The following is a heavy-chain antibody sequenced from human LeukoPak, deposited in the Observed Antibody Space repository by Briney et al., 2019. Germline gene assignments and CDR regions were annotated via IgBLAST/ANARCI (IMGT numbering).Heavy chain of an antibody. D-gene: IGHD6-13*01. CDR2: IYSGGST. J-gene: IGHJ4*02. CDR3: AREVAAGTSDY. CDR1: GFTVSSNY. Sequence: HPGGSLRLSCAASGFTVSSNYMSWVRQAPGKGLEWVSVIYSGGSTYYADSVKGRFTISRDNSKNTLYLQMNSLRAEDTAVYYSAREVAAGTSDYWGQGTLVTVSS. V-gene: IGHV3-53*01.